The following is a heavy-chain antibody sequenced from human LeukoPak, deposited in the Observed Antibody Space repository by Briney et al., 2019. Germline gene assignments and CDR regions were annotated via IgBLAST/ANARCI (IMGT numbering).Heavy chain of an antibody. CDR2: INHSGST. CDR3: ARGIAAAGRIFQH. J-gene: IGHJ1*01. V-gene: IGHV4-34*01. Sequence: SETLSLTCAVYGGSFSGYYWSWIRQPPGKGLEWIGEINHSGSTNYNPSLKSRVTISVDTSKNQFSLKLSSVTAADTAVYYCARGIAAAGRIFQHWGQGTLVTVSS. D-gene: IGHD6-13*01. CDR1: GGSFSGYY.